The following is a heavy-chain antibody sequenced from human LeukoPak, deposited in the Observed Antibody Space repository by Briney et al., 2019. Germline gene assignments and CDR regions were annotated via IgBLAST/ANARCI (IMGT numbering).Heavy chain of an antibody. CDR1: GFTFDDYG. J-gene: IGHJ6*03. CDR2: INWNGGST. Sequence: GGTLRLSGAASGFTFDDYGMSWVRHARGKGLEWVSGINWNGGSTGYADSVKGRFTISRDNAKNSLYLQMNSLRAEDTALYYCARFPSHYHYYYMDFWGKRTTVTVSS. CDR3: ARFPSHYHYYYMDF. V-gene: IGHV3-20*04.